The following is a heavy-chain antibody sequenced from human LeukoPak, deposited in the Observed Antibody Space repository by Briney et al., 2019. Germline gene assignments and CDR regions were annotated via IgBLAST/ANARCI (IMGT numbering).Heavy chain of an antibody. CDR1: GFTFSSYS. D-gene: IGHD4-17*01. J-gene: IGHJ4*02. V-gene: IGHV3-21*01. CDR3: ARLRERTVDY. Sequence: PGGSLRLSCAASGFTFSSYSMNWVRQAPGKGLEWVSSISSSSSYIYYADSVKGRFTISRDNAKNSLYLQMNSLRAEDTAVHYCARLRERTVDYWGQGTLVTVSS. CDR2: ISSSSSYI.